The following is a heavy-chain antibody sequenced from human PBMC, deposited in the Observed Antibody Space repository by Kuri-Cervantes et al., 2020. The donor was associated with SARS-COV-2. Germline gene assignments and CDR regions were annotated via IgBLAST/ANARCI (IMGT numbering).Heavy chain of an antibody. V-gene: IGHV3-30-3*01. CDR1: GFTFSSYA. J-gene: IGHJ6*02. D-gene: IGHD4-11*01. CDR2: ISYDGIDK. Sequence: GESLKISCAASGFTFSSYAMHWVRQAPGKGLEWVAIISYDGIDKYYADSVKGRFTISRDNSKNTLYLQMNSLRAEDTAVYYCARAPHDYSNYKYYYGMDVWGQGTTVTVSS. CDR3: ARAPHDYSNYKYYYGMDV.